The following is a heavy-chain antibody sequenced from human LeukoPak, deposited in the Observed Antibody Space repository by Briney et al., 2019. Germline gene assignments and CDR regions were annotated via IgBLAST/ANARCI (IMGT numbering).Heavy chain of an antibody. CDR2: VKSRSAGETT. J-gene: IGHJ4*02. CDR1: GFSISNDW. V-gene: IGHV3-15*01. D-gene: IGHD3-10*01. Sequence: GGSLRLSCAASGFSISNDWMIWVRQAPGKGLEWVARVKSRSAGETTDYAAPVKGRFTISRDDSKNTLYLQMNRLKTEDTAVYYCTLIQGWGAGSYYREFWGQGTLVTVSS. CDR3: TLIQGWGAGSYYREF.